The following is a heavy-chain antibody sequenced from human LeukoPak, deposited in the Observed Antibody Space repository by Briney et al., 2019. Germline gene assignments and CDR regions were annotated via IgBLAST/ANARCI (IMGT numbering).Heavy chain of an antibody. CDR2: INPSGGST. V-gene: IGHV1-46*01. CDR3: ARARYCSGGSCPRWGAFDI. D-gene: IGHD2-15*01. J-gene: IGHJ3*02. CDR1: GYTFTSYY. Sequence: ASVKVSCKASGYTFTSYYMHWVRQAPGQGLEWMGIINPSGGSTSYAQKFQGRVTMTRDMSTSTVYMELSSLRSEDTAVYYCARARYCSGGSCPRWGAFDIWGQGTMVTVSS.